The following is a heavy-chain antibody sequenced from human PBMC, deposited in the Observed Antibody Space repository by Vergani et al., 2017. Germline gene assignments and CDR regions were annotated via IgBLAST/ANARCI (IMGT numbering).Heavy chain of an antibody. CDR1: GFTFIMHA. J-gene: IGHJ3*02. D-gene: IGHD6-19*01. Sequence: EVQLVTSGGGLVQPGGSLRLSCAASGFTFIMHAMCWVRQAPGKGLEWVSTLSASDRRTHYADSVKGRFTISRDNSKNTLFLHMNSLRPEDTAVYYCAKVGRSEVAGTFGAFDIWGQGTMVTVSS. V-gene: IGHV3-23*04. CDR2: LSASDRRT. CDR3: AKVGRSEVAGTFGAFDI.